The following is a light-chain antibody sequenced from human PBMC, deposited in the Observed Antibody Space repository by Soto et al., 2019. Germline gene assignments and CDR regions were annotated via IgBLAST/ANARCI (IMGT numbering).Light chain of an antibody. CDR3: QQYGSSPTT. Sequence: IVLTQSPGTLSLSPGERATLSCRASQTVLNNYLTWYQQKPGQAPRRLTFGASIRATGIPDRFSGRGSGTDFTLTISRLEPEDFAVYYCQQYGSSPTTFGQGTKVDIK. CDR2: GAS. J-gene: IGKJ1*01. CDR1: QTVLNNY. V-gene: IGKV3-20*01.